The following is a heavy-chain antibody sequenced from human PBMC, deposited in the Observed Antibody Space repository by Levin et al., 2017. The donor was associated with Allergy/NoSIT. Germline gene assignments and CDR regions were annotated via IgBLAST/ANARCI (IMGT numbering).Heavy chain of an antibody. CDR1: GFTFDDYA. D-gene: IGHD6-13*01. J-gene: IGHJ4*02. CDR2: ISWNSGSI. V-gene: IGHV3-9*01. Sequence: GGSLRLSCAASGFTFDDYAMHWVRQAPGKGLEWVSGISWNSGSIGYADSVKGRFTISRDNAKNSLYLQMNSLRAEDTALYYCAKELAAAGTPTYYFDYWGQGTLVTVSS. CDR3: AKELAAAGTPTYYFDY.